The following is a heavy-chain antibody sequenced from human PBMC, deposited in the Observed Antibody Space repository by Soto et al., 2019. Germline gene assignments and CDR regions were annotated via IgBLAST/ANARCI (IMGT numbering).Heavy chain of an antibody. J-gene: IGHJ4*02. CDR3: ARGSPAYSGSYPPSQGFDY. V-gene: IGHV4-39*01. CDR2: IYYSGST. CDR1: GGSISSCSYY. D-gene: IGHD1-26*01. Sequence: PSETLSLTCTVSGGSISSCSYYWGWIRQPPGKGLEWIGSIYYSGSTYYNPSLKSRVTISVDTSKNQFSLKLSSVTAADTAVYYCARGSPAYSGSYPPSQGFDYWGQGTLVTVSS.